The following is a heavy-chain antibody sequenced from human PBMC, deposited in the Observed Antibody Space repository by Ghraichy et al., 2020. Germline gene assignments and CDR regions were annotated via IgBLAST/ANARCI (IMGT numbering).Heavy chain of an antibody. CDR2: ISGSGGST. CDR1: RFTFSSYA. CDR3: AKASGYDSLYYFDY. D-gene: IGHD5-12*01. Sequence: GGSLRLSCAASRFTFSSYAMSWVRQAPGKGLEWVSAISGSGGSTYYADSVKGRFTISRDNSKNTLYLQMNSLRAEDTAVYYCAKASGYDSLYYFDYWGQGTLVTVPS. J-gene: IGHJ4*02. V-gene: IGHV3-23*01.